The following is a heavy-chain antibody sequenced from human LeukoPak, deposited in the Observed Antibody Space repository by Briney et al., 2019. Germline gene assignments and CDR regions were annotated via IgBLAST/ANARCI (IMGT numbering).Heavy chain of an antibody. J-gene: IGHJ1*01. CDR2: IYHSGST. CDR1: GGSISSSNW. V-gene: IGHV4-4*02. CDR3: ASFYYYDSSGYSNYYFQH. Sequence: PSGTLSLTCAVSGGSISSSNWRSWVRQPPGKGLEWIGEIYHSGSTNYNPSLKSRVTISVDKSKNQFSLKLSSVTAADTAVYYCASFYYYDSSGYSNYYFQHWGQGTLVTVSS. D-gene: IGHD3-22*01.